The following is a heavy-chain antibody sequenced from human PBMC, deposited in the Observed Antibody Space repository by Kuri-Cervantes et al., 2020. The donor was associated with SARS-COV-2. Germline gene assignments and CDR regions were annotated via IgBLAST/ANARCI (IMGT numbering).Heavy chain of an antibody. CDR1: GFTFSSYS. CDR2: ISSSSSYI. Sequence: LSLTCAASGFTFSSYSMNWVRQAPGKGLEWVSSISSSSSYIYYADSVKGRFTISRDNAKNSLYLQMNSLRAEDTAVYYCARGTRAARQILSWDYWGQGTLVTVSS. V-gene: IGHV3-21*01. J-gene: IGHJ4*02. D-gene: IGHD6-6*01. CDR3: ARGTRAARQILSWDY.